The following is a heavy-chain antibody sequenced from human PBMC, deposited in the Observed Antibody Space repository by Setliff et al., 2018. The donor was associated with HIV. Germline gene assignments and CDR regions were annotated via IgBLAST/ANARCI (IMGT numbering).Heavy chain of an antibody. CDR3: ARTPEDYDQYFFDR. J-gene: IGHJ4*02. CDR1: GGSISSSTYY. CDR2: IHFSGST. Sequence: PSETLSLTCTVSGGSISSSTYYWGWIRQPPGKGLEWIGNIHFSGSTYYNPSLKSRVTVSVDPSKNQFSLKLSSVTAADTAVYYCARTPEDYDQYFFDRWGQGTLVTVSS. D-gene: IGHD3-22*01. V-gene: IGHV4-39*01.